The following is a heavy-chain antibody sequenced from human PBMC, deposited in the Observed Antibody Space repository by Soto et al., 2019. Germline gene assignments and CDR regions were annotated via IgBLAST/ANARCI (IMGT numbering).Heavy chain of an antibody. J-gene: IGHJ4*02. Sequence: PGGSLRLSCSASGFTFSSYAMSWVRQAPGKGLEWVSAISGSGGSTYYADSVKGRFTISRDNSKNTLYLQMNSLRAEDTAVYYCANAAHDYGDYGDYWGQGTLVTVSS. CDR2: ISGSGGST. D-gene: IGHD4-17*01. CDR1: GFTFSSYA. V-gene: IGHV3-23*01. CDR3: ANAAHDYGDYGDY.